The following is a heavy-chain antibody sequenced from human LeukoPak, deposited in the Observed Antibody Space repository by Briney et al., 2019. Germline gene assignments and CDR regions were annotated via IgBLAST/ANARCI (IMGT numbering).Heavy chain of an antibody. CDR3: ARAYYYDSGFDY. CDR1: GYTFTGYY. J-gene: IGHJ4*02. V-gene: IGHV1-2*02. CDR2: INPNSGGT. D-gene: IGHD3-10*01. Sequence: ASVKVSCKASGYTFTGYYMHWVRQAPGQGLEWMGWINPNSGGTNYAQKFQGRVTMTRDTSISTAYMELSRLRSDDTAVYYCARAYYYDSGFDYWGQGTLVTVSS.